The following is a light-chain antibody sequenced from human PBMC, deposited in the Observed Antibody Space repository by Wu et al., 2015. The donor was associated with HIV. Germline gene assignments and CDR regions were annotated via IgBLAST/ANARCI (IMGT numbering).Light chain of an antibody. CDR1: QTVGSK. CDR2: GAS. J-gene: IGKJ1*01. Sequence: IVLTQSPATLSVSPGQRATLSCRASQTVGSKLAWYQQKPGQAPRLLIYGASSRATGIPDRFSGSGSGTDFTLTISRLEPEDFAVYYCQQYGSSPRTFGQGTKVEIK. V-gene: IGKV3-20*01. CDR3: QQYGSSPRT.